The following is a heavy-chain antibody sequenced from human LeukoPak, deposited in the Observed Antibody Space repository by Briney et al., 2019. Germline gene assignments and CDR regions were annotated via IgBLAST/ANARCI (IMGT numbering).Heavy chain of an antibody. D-gene: IGHD2-21*02. V-gene: IGHV1-2*06. J-gene: IGHJ4*02. CDR1: GYTFTGYY. CDR3: ARGGRGVTHDLDY. CDR2: INPNSGGT. Sequence: ASVKVSCKASGYTFTGYYMHWVRQAHGQGLEWMGRINPNSGGTNYAQKFQGRVTMTRDTSISTAYMELSRLRSDDTAVYYCARGGRGVTHDLDYWGQGTLVTVSS.